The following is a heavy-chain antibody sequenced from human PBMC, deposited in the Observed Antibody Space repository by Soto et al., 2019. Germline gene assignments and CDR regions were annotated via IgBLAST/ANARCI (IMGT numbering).Heavy chain of an antibody. CDR3: ARGYCSGGNCYSGMDV. CDR1: GGTFSTYA. CDR2: IIPISGTT. Sequence: QVQLVQSGAEVRKPGSSVKVSCKASGGTFSTYAVIWVRQAPGQGLEWMGGIIPISGTTYYAQRFQGTVTLTVDEPTSTTYMELSSVKPDDTAVYYCARGYCSGGNCYSGMDVWGQGTTVTVSS. D-gene: IGHD2-15*01. V-gene: IGHV1-69*01. J-gene: IGHJ6*02.